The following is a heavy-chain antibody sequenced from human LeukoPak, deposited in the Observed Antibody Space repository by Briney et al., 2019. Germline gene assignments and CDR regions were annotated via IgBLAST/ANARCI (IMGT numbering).Heavy chain of an antibody. D-gene: IGHD4-11*01. CDR2: INTDGRTI. CDR3: VRSAFLTTEFYFDY. V-gene: IGHV3-74*01. CDR1: GFTFSRYW. Sequence: GSLRLSCAASGFTFSRYWMHWVLQAPGKGLVWVSRINTDGRTITYADSVKGRFTISRDNAKNTLYLQMNSLRAEDTAVYYCVRSAFLTTEFYFDYWGHGALVTVSS. J-gene: IGHJ4*01.